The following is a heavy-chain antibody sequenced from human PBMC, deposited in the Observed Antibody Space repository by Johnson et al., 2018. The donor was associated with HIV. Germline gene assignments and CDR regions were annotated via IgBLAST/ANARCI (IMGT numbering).Heavy chain of an antibody. J-gene: IGHJ3*02. CDR2: ISYDGSNK. V-gene: IGHV3-30*04. CDR3: ARGAGEAYGGNFRDAFDI. D-gene: IGHD4-23*01. CDR1: GFTFRNYP. Sequence: QMHLVESGGGLVQPGRSLRLSCAASGFTFRNYPMHWVRQTPGKGLEWVAVISYDGSNKYYADSVKGRFTISRDNSKNTLYLQMDGLRPEDTAVYDCARGAGEAYGGNFRDAFDIWGQGTMVTVSS.